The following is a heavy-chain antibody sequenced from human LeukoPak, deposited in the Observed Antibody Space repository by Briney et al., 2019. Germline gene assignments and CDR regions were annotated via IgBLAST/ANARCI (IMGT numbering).Heavy chain of an antibody. CDR2: INPNSGDT. D-gene: IGHD5-18*01. CDR3: ARDMDTGPDLFDY. CDR1: GYTFTDYY. V-gene: IGHV1-2*02. J-gene: IGHJ4*02. Sequence: GASVKVSCKASGYTFTDYYLHWVRQAPGQGLEWMGWINPNSGDTDYAQKFQGRVTMTRGTSISTAYMELSRLRYDDTAVYYCARDMDTGPDLFDYWGQGTLVTVSS.